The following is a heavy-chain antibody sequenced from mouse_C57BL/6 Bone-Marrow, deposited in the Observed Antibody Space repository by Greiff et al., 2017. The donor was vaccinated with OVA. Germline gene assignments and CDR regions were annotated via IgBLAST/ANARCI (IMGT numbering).Heavy chain of an antibody. CDR2: IDPSDSYT. Sequence: VQLQQPGAELVMPGASVKLSCKASGYTFTSYWMHWVKQRPGQGLEWIGEIDPSDSYTNYNQKFKGKSTLTVDKSSSTAYMQLSSLTSEDSAVYYCAREAYYSNFYAMDYWGQGTSVTVSS. D-gene: IGHD2-5*01. CDR1: GYTFTSYW. V-gene: IGHV1-69*01. CDR3: AREAYYSNFYAMDY. J-gene: IGHJ4*01.